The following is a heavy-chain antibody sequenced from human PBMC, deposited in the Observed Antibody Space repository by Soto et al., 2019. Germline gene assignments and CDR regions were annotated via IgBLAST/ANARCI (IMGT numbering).Heavy chain of an antibody. Sequence: SETLSLTCTVSGGSISSYYWSWIRQPPGKGLEWIGYIYYSGSTNYNPSLKSRVTISVDTSKNQFSLKLSSVTAADTAVYYCARCHKRFAEQQYLMAGSSQGTTDTV. CDR3: ARCHKRFAEQQYLMAG. CDR1: GGSISSYY. D-gene: IGHD3-10*01. CDR2: IYYSGST. J-gene: IGHJ6*02. V-gene: IGHV4-59*01.